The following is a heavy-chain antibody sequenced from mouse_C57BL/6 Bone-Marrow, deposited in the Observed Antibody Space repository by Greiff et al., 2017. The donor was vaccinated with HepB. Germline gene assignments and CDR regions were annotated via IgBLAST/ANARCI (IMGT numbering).Heavy chain of an antibody. D-gene: IGHD1-1*01. Sequence: VQLQQSGPELVKPGASVKISCKASGYTFTDYYMNWVKQSHGKSLEWIGDINPNNGGTSYNQKFKGKATLTVDKSSSTAYMELRSLTSEDSAVYYCARDYYGSSYVGYYAMDYWGQGTSVTVSS. J-gene: IGHJ4*01. CDR1: GYTFTDYY. CDR3: ARDYYGSSYVGYYAMDY. CDR2: INPNNGGT. V-gene: IGHV1-26*01.